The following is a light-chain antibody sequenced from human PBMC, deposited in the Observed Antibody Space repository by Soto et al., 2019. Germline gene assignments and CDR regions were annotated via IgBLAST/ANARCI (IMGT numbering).Light chain of an antibody. CDR2: AAS. Sequence: MTQTPSSVSASVGDRVTLTCXASQSISSYLNWYQQKPGKAPKLLIYAASSLQSGVPSRFSGSGSGTDFTLTISSLQPEDFATYYCQQRYSTPPWTFGQGTKVDIK. V-gene: IGKV1-39*01. J-gene: IGKJ1*01. CDR1: QSISSY. CDR3: QQRYSTPPWT.